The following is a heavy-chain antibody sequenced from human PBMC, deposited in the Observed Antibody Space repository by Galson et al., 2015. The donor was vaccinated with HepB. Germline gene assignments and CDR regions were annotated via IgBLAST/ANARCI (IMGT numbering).Heavy chain of an antibody. CDR3: ARDVPPYDFWSGPGKGHTGDYYMDV. Sequence: LRLSCAASGFTFSSYSMNWVRQAPGKGLEWVSYISSSSSTIYYADSVKGRFTVSRDNAKNSLYLQMNSLRAEDTAVYYCARDVPPYDFWSGPGKGHTGDYYMDVWGKGTTVTVS. CDR1: GFTFSSYS. V-gene: IGHV3-48*01. D-gene: IGHD3-3*01. J-gene: IGHJ6*03. CDR2: ISSSSSTI.